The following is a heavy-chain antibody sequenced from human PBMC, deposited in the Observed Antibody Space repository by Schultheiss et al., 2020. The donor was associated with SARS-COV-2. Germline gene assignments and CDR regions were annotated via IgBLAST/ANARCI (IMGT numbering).Heavy chain of an antibody. V-gene: IGHV3-30*12. CDR3: ARDLGIAAAGSAYYYMDV. J-gene: IGHJ6*03. D-gene: IGHD6-13*01. CDR1: GFTFSSYG. CDR2: ISYDGSNK. Sequence: GGSLRLSCAASGFTFSSYGMHWVRQAPGKGLEWVAVISYDGSNKYYADSVKGRFTISRDNAKNSLYLQMNSLRAEDTAVYYCARDLGIAAAGSAYYYMDVWGKGTTVTVSS.